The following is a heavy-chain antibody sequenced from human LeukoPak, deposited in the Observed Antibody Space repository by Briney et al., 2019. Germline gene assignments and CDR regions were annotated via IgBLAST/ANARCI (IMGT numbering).Heavy chain of an antibody. Sequence: PSQTLSLTCTVSGGSISSGGYYWSSIRQHPGKGLEWIGYIYYSGSTYYNPSLQSRVTISVDTSKNQFSLKLNSVTAADTAVYYCARSTYYYDSSGYPFDYWGQGTLVTVSS. J-gene: IGHJ4*02. CDR3: ARSTYYYDSSGYPFDY. CDR1: GGSISSGGYY. V-gene: IGHV4-31*03. CDR2: IYYSGST. D-gene: IGHD3-22*01.